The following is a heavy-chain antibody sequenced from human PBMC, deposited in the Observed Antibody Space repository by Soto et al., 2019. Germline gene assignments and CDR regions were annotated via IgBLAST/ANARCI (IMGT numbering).Heavy chain of an antibody. CDR3: AREENYDILTGSVGFDP. D-gene: IGHD3-9*01. V-gene: IGHV1-69*04. J-gene: IGHJ5*02. CDR2: IIPILGIA. CDR1: GGTFSSYT. Sequence: ASVKVSCKASGGTFSSYTISWVRQAPGQGLEWMGRIIPILGIANYAQKFQGRVTITADKSTSTAYMELSSLRSEDTAVYYCAREENYDILTGSVGFDPWGQGTLVTVSS.